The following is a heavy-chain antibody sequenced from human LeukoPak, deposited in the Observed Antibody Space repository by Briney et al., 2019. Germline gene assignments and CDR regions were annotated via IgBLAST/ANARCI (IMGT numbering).Heavy chain of an antibody. V-gene: IGHV4-30-2*01. CDR1: GGSISSGGYS. CDR2: IYHSGST. Sequence: SETLSLTCAVSGGSISSGGYSWRWIRQPPGKGLEWIGYIYHSGSTYYNPSLKSRVTISVDRSKNQFSLKLCSVTAADTAVYYCARGRDYYGSGSYYTSWGQGTLVTVSS. CDR3: ARGRDYYGSGSYYTS. J-gene: IGHJ5*02. D-gene: IGHD3-10*01.